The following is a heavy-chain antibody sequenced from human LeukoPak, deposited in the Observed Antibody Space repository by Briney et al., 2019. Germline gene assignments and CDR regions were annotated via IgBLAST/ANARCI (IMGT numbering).Heavy chain of an antibody. J-gene: IGHJ4*02. D-gene: IGHD1-1*01. V-gene: IGHV3-48*01. CDR1: GFTFSRFT. CDR2: ISSGRTI. Sequence: RGSLRLSCAASGFTFSRFTMTWVRQAPGEGLEWVSYISSGRTIYYADSVKGRFTISRDNAKNSLYLQMNSLRAEDTAVYFCARTTDDYFDYWGQGTLVTVSS. CDR3: ARTTDDYFDY.